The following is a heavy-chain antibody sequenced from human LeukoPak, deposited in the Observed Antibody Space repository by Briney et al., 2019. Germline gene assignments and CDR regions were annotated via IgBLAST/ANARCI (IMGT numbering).Heavy chain of an antibody. V-gene: IGHV3-21*01. Sequence: GGSLRLSCAASGFTFSSYSMNWVRQAPGKGLEWVSSISSSSSYIYYADSVKGRFTISRDNAKNSLYLQMNSLRAEDTAVYYCARDLSSSGWYGVYFDYGGQGTLVTVSS. D-gene: IGHD6-19*01. J-gene: IGHJ4*02. CDR1: GFTFSSYS. CDR2: ISSSSSYI. CDR3: ARDLSSSGWYGVYFDY.